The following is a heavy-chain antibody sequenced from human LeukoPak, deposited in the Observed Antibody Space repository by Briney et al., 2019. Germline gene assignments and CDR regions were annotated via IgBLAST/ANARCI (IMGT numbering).Heavy chain of an antibody. D-gene: IGHD1-26*01. J-gene: IGHJ4*02. CDR3: AGDRATSYFDY. CDR1: GFTFSSHW. V-gene: IGHV3-74*01. CDR2: INSDGSSI. Sequence: GGSLRLSCAASGFTFSSHWMHWVRQAPGKGLVWVSRINSDGSSISYADSVKGRFTISRDNSKNTLYLQMNNLRAEDTAVYYCAGDRATSYFDYWGQGALVTISS.